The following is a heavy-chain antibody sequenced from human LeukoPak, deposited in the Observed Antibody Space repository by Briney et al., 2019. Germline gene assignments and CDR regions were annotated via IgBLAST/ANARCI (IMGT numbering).Heavy chain of an antibody. D-gene: IGHD1-26*01. CDR2: ISKMCDTT. J-gene: IGHJ4*02. CDR3: AKDRATSSGSYYGYFGY. CDR1: GFTFSNFA. Sequence: GGSLRLSCAASGFTFSNFAMSWVRQAPGKGPEWLSAISKMCDTTYYADSVKGRFTISRDNSKNTLYLQMNSLRAEDTALYYCAKDRATSSGSYYGYFGYWGQGTLVTVSS. V-gene: IGHV3-23*01.